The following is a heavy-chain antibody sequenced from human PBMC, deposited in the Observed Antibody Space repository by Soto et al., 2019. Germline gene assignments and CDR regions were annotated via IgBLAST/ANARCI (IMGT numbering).Heavy chain of an antibody. CDR3: AGGNRKGFFGH. J-gene: IGHJ4*01. Sequence: EVQLVESGGGLVQPGGSLRLSCAASGFTVGSNYMFWVRQAPGKGLEWVSTIYSGGGTYYADSVKGRFTISRDNPKKQPEPQMNSPRAEETGVYYCAGGNRKGFFGHWGQGTL. CDR1: GFTVGSNY. D-gene: IGHD3-16*01. V-gene: IGHV3-66*01. CDR2: IYSGGGT.